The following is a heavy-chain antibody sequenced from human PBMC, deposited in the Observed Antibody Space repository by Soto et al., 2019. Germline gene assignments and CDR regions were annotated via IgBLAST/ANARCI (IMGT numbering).Heavy chain of an antibody. J-gene: IGHJ3*02. CDR2: INGRGNYI. Sequence: EVQLVESGGVLVKPGASLKLSCAVAGFTFSTYNMNWVRQAPGKGLEWVSSINGRGNYIYYADSVKGRFTISRDNAKKSLYLEMNSLRVEDTAVYYCVREEGIVGDTSAFDIWGQGTMVTVSS. CDR1: GFTFSTYN. V-gene: IGHV3-21*01. CDR3: VREEGIVGDTSAFDI. D-gene: IGHD1-26*01.